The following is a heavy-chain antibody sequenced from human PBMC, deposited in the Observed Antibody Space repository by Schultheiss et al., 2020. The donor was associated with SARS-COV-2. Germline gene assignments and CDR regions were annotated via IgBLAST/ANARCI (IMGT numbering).Heavy chain of an antibody. V-gene: IGHV4-34*01. J-gene: IGHJ4*02. CDR2: INHSGST. D-gene: IGHD2-21*02. CDR3: ATLGGGLTAATYFSDH. CDR1: GGSFSGYY. Sequence: SETLSLTCAVYGGSFSGYYWSWIRQPPGKGLEWIGEINHSGSTNYNPSLKSRVTTSVDTSKNQISLRLYSVTAADTAVYYCATLGGGLTAATYFSDHWGQGTLVTVSS.